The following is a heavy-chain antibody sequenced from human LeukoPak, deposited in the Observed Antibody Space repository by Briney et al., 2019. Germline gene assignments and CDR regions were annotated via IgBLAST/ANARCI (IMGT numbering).Heavy chain of an antibody. Sequence: SETLSLTCAVYGGSFNGFYWSWIRQPPGKGLEWIGEINHSRSTNLSPSLKSRVTISVDTSKNQFSLGLRFVTAADTAVYYCARDYYSSYFGYYMDVWGKGTTVTVSS. CDR1: GGSFNGFY. CDR3: ARDYYSSYFGYYMDV. J-gene: IGHJ6*03. CDR2: INHSRST. D-gene: IGHD4-11*01. V-gene: IGHV4-34*01.